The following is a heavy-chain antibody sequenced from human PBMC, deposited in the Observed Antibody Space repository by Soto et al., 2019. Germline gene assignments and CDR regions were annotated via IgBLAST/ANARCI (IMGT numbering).Heavy chain of an antibody. CDR3: AKDVRHSSSWYNWFDP. Sequence: PGGSLRLSCAASGFTFSSYAMSWVRQAPGKGLEWVSAISGSGGSTYYADSVKGRFTISRDNSKNTLYLQMNSLRAEDTAVYYCAKDVRHSSSWYNWFDPWGQGTLVTVSS. CDR1: GFTFSSYA. D-gene: IGHD6-13*01. V-gene: IGHV3-23*01. CDR2: ISGSGGST. J-gene: IGHJ5*02.